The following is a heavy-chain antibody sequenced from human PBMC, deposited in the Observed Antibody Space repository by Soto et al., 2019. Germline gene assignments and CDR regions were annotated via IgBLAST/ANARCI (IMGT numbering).Heavy chain of an antibody. Sequence: LRLSCLASGFSFNSFNMNWIRRAPGRGLEWVASISVSGGNIYYGDSMQGRFTISRDNSKRSVFLDLNSLRVEDTAVYYCARDLGLLKSMFDYWGQGTLVTVSS. V-gene: IGHV3-21*01. CDR3: ARDLGLLKSMFDY. D-gene: IGHD2-8*01. J-gene: IGHJ4*02. CDR2: ISVSGGNI. CDR1: GFSFNSFN.